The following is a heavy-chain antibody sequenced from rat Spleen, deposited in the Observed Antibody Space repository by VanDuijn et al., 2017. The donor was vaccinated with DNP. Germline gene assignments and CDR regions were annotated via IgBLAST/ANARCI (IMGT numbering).Heavy chain of an antibody. CDR3: ARPYGSYHWYFDF. D-gene: IGHD1-3*01. V-gene: IGHV5-22*01. Sequence: EVELVESGGGLVQPGRSLKLSCAASGFTFSDYYMAWVRQAPKKGLEWVASISYEGSRSYYGDSVKGRFTISRDNAENTVYLQRNKLRSEDTATYYCARPYGSYHWYFDFWGPGTMVTVSS. CDR2: ISYEGSRS. J-gene: IGHJ1*01. CDR1: GFTFSDYY.